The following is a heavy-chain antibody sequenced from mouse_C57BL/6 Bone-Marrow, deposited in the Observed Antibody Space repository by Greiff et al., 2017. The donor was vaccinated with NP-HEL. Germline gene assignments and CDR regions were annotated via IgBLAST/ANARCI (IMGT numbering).Heavy chain of an antibody. D-gene: IGHD1-1*01. CDR2: IDPETGGT. J-gene: IGHJ2*01. CDR3: TRLYYYGSSYGDY. CDR1: GYTFTDYE. Sequence: VKLMESGAELVRPGASVTLSCKASGYTFTDYEMHWVKQTPVHGLEWIGAIDPETGGTAYNQKFKGKAILTADKSSSTAYMELRSLTSEDCAVYYCTRLYYYGSSYGDYWGQGTTLTVSS. V-gene: IGHV1-15*01.